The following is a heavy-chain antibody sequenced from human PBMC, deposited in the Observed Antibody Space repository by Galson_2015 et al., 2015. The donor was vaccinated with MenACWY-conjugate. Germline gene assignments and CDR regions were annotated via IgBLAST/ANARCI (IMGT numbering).Heavy chain of an antibody. D-gene: IGHD5-18*01. CDR1: GFTFTGYD. CDR2: ISRSGSPI. Sequence: SLRLSCAASGFTFTGYDFNWVRQAPGKGLEWLSYISRSGSPIYYADSVKGRFTISRDNIKKSLFLEMNSLRAGDTGFYYCARVGTWILQFFYYMDVWGKGTTVTVSS. V-gene: IGHV3-48*03. CDR3: ARVGTWILQFFYYMDV. J-gene: IGHJ6*03.